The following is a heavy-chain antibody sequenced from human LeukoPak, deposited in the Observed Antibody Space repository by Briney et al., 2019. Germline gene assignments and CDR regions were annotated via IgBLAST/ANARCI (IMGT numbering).Heavy chain of an antibody. J-gene: IGHJ4*02. D-gene: IGHD3-10*02. CDR3: ACSRTFDY. CDR2: INSDGSST. V-gene: IGHV3-74*01. CDR1: GFIVSSNY. Sequence: GGSLRLSCAASGFIVSSNYMSWVRQAPGKGLEWVSRINSDGSSTSYADSVKGRFTISRDNAKNTLYPQMNSLRAEDTAVYYCACSRTFDYWGQGTLVTVSS.